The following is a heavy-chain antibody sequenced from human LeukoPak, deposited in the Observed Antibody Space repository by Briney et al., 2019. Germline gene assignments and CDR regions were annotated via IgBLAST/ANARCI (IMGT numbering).Heavy chain of an antibody. CDR3: ARDHNPYGSGRGAFDI. J-gene: IGHJ3*02. V-gene: IGHV3-48*03. CDR1: GFTFSSYE. D-gene: IGHD3-10*01. CDR2: ISSSGSTI. Sequence: GGSLRLSCAASGFTFSSYEMNWVRQAPGKGLEWVSYISSSGSTIYYADSVKGRFTISRDNAKNSLYLQMNSLRAEDTAVYYCARDHNPYGSGRGAFDIWGQGTMVTVSS.